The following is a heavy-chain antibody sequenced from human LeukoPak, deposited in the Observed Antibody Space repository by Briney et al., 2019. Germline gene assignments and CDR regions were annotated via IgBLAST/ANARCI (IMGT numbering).Heavy chain of an antibody. V-gene: IGHV1-18*01. CDR3: ARDYYDSSGFPMFDY. D-gene: IGHD3-22*01. CDR1: GYTFTSYG. CDR2: ISAYNGNT. Sequence: GSVKVSCKASGYTFTSYGISWVRQAPGQGLEWMGWISAYNGNTNYAQKLQGRVTMTTDTSTSTAYMALRSLRSDDTAVYYCARDYYDSSGFPMFDYWGQGTLVTVSS. J-gene: IGHJ4*02.